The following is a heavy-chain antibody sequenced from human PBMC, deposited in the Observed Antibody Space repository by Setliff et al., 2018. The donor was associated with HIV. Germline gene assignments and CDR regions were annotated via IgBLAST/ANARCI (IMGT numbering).Heavy chain of an antibody. J-gene: IGHJ4*02. Sequence: SETLSLTCTVSGGSISSYYWSWIRPPPGKGLEWIGYIYTSGSTNYNPSLKSRVTISVATSKNQFSLKLSSVTAADTAVYYCARGLSFYDPGGFDYWGQGTLVTVS. D-gene: IGHD3-22*01. V-gene: IGHV4-4*09. CDR2: IYTSGST. CDR3: ARGLSFYDPGGFDY. CDR1: GGSISSYY.